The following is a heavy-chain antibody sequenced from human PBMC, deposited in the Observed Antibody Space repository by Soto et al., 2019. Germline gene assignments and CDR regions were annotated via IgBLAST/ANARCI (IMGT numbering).Heavy chain of an antibody. J-gene: IGHJ1*01. CDR1: GFTFDDYA. CDR2: ISWNSGSI. CDR3: AKDVDTAMVTLLSH. Sequence: EVQLVESGGGLVQPGRSLRLSCAASGFTFDDYAMHWVRQAPGKGLEWVSGISWNSGSIGYADSVKGRFTISRDNAKHSLYLQMNSLRAEDTALYYCAKDVDTAMVTLLSHWGQGTLVTVSS. V-gene: IGHV3-9*01. D-gene: IGHD5-18*01.